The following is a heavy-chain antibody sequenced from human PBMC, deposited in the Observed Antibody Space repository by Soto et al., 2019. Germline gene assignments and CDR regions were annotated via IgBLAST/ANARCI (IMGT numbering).Heavy chain of an antibody. CDR2: IYYSGST. D-gene: IGHD5-18*01. J-gene: IGHJ6*02. CDR3: ARDRGHSYGYGGSVRYYYGMDV. Sequence: SETLSLTCTVSGGSISSYYWGWIRQPPGKGLEWIGYIYYSGSTNYNPSLKSRVTISVDTSKNQFSLKLSSVTAADTAVYYCARDRGHSYGYGGSVRYYYGMDVWGQGTTVTVSS. CDR1: GGSISSYY. V-gene: IGHV4-59*01.